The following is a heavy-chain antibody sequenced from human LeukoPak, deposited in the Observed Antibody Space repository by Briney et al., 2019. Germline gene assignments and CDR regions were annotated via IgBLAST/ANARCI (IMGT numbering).Heavy chain of an antibody. CDR3: ARGVSIVVVPFDL. J-gene: IGHJ2*01. CDR1: GGSITSNY. V-gene: IGHV4-59*12. CDR2: IYYSGST. D-gene: IGHD2-2*01. Sequence: PSETLSLTCAVSGGSITSNYWHWIRQPPGKGLEWIGYIYYSGSTNYNPSLKSRVTISVDTSKNQFSLKLSSVTAADTAVYYCARGVSIVVVPFDLWGRGALVTVSS.